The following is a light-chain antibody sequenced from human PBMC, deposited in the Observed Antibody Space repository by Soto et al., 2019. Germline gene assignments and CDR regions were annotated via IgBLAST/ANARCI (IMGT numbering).Light chain of an antibody. CDR3: ASYTSRSTM. CDR2: EVS. V-gene: IGLV2-14*01. CDR1: SSDLGASNY. Sequence: QSALTQPASVSGSPGQSITISCSGSSSDLGASNYVSWLQHHPGKVPKVIISEVSNRPSGVSYRFSGSKSGNTASLTISGLQPEDEAHYYCASYTSRSTMFGAGTKLTVL. J-gene: IGLJ3*02.